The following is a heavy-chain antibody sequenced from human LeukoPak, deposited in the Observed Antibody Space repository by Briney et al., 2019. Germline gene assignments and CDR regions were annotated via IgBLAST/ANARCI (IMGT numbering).Heavy chain of an antibody. CDR3: ATTKHRRIAVAGGYYYYYGMDV. CDR1: GGSFSGYY. V-gene: IGHV4-34*01. J-gene: IGHJ6*02. Sequence: SETLSLTCAVYGGSFSGYYWSWIRRPPGKGLEWIGEINHSGSTNYNPSLKSRVTISVDTSKNQFSLKLSSVTAADTAVYYCATTKHRRIAVAGGYYYYYGMDVWGQGTTVTVSS. D-gene: IGHD6-19*01. CDR2: INHSGST.